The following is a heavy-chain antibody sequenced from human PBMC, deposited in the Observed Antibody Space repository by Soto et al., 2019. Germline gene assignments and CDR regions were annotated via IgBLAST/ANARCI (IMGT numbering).Heavy chain of an antibody. D-gene: IGHD4-17*01. Sequence: SVKVSCKASGGTFSSYAISWVRQAPGQGLEWMGGIIPIFGTANYAQKFQGRVTITADESTSTAYMELSSLRSEDTAVYYCASDDYGDYQYFDYWGQGTLVTVYS. CDR1: GGTFSSYA. J-gene: IGHJ4*02. CDR2: IIPIFGTA. V-gene: IGHV1-69*13. CDR3: ASDDYGDYQYFDY.